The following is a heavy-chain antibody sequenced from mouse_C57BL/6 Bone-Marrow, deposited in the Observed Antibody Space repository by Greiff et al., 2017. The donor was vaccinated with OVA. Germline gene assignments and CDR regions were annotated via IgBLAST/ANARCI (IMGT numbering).Heavy chain of an antibody. CDR3: ARHEDYYGSSYGGYFDV. D-gene: IGHD1-1*01. Sequence: QVQLKESGAELVKPGASVKLSCKASGYTFTEYTIHWVKQRSGQGLEWIGWFYPGSGSIKYNEKFKDKATLTADKSSSTVYMELSRLTSEDSAVYFCARHEDYYGSSYGGYFDVWGTGTTVTVSS. CDR1: GYTFTEYT. J-gene: IGHJ1*03. CDR2: FYPGSGSI. V-gene: IGHV1-62-2*01.